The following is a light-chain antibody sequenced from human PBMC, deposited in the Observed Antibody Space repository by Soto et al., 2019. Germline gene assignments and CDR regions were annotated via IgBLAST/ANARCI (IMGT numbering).Light chain of an antibody. CDR3: QQFYTTPLT. J-gene: IGKJ4*01. CDR2: AAF. V-gene: IGKV1-39*01. Sequence: DIPMTQSPSALSASVGDRVTISCRASQSISTYLSWYQQKSGMAPKLLIYAAFTLQSGVPSRFSGSGSGTDFTLTISSLQPEDFATYSCQQFYTTPLTFGGGTKVEIK. CDR1: QSISTY.